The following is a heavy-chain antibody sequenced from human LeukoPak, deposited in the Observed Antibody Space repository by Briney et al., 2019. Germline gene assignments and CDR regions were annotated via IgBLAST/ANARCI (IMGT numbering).Heavy chain of an antibody. CDR2: IIPMFGST. CDR1: GGSFTSCP. J-gene: IGHJ1*01. Sequence: SVKVSCKASGGSFTSCPFHWVRQAPGQGLEWMGGIIPMFGSTDYAQKFQGRLTITADESTTTAYLELSSLRSEDTAVYYCARGDSVPLGGGNLLRVLYFNDWGQGTLVAVSS. D-gene: IGHD4-23*01. V-gene: IGHV1-69*13. CDR3: ARGDSVPLGGGNLLRVLYFND.